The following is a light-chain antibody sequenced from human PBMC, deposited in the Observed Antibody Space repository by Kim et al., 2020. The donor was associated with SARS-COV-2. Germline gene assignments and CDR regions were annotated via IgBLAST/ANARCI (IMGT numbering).Light chain of an antibody. J-gene: IGLJ3*02. Sequence: QTVVTQEPSFSVSPGGTVTLTCGLSSGSVSSSYYPSWYQQTPGQAPRTLMYNTNIRSSGVPDRFSGSILGNKAALTITGAQADDESDYYCVLYVGRGISVFGGGTKLTVL. CDR2: NTN. CDR3: VLYVGRGISV. V-gene: IGLV8-61*01. CDR1: SGSVSSSYY.